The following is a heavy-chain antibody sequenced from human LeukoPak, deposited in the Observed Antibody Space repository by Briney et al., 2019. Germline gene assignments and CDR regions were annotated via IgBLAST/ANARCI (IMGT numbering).Heavy chain of an antibody. J-gene: IGHJ1*01. V-gene: IGHV3-23*01. CDR2: ISGSGGST. CDR3: AKGSLGYSSSWYRYFQH. CDR1: GFTFSSYA. Sequence: GGSLRLSCAASGFTFSSYAMSWVRQAPGKGLEWVSAISGSGGSTYYADSVKGRFTISRDNSKNTLYLQMNSLRAEGTAVYYCAKGSLGYSSSWYRYFQHWGQGTLVTVSS. D-gene: IGHD6-13*01.